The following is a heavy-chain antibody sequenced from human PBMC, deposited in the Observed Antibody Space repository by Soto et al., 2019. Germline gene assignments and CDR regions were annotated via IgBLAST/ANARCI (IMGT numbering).Heavy chain of an antibody. CDR2: IYHGGST. CDR3: ARVRREFDTSGPVDY. CDR1: GGSISSGCYS. V-gene: IGHV4-30-2*01. J-gene: IGHJ4*02. D-gene: IGHD3-10*01. Sequence: SETLSLTCAVSGGSISSGCYSWSWIRQPPGKGLEWIGYIYHGGSTYYNPSLQSRVTISVDRSKNQFSLKLNSVTAADTAVYYCARVRREFDTSGPVDYWGQGTLVTVSS.